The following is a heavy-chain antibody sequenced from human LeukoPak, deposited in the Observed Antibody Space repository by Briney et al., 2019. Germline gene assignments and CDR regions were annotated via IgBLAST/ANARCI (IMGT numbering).Heavy chain of an antibody. CDR2: IKSKTDGGTT. V-gene: IGHV3-15*01. D-gene: IGHD1-14*01. CDR3: TTDPGKDYYYYGMDV. Sequence: GGSLRLSCAASGFTFCNAWMSWVRQAPGKGLEWVGRIKSKTDGGTTDYAAPVKGRFTISRDDSKNTLYLQMNSLKTEDTAVYYCTTDPGKDYYYYGMDVWGQGTTVTVSS. J-gene: IGHJ6*02. CDR1: GFTFCNAW.